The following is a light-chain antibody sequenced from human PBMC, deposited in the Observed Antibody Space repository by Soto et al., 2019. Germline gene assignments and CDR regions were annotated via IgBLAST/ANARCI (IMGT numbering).Light chain of an antibody. CDR1: QTITKNY. Sequence: EIVLTQSPGTLSLSPGERATLSCRASQTITKNYLAWYQQKPGQAPRLLIYGVSYRATGIPDRFSGSGSGTDFTLSISGLESEDFAVYYCQQYGSSHPTTFGQGTRPEIK. J-gene: IGKJ5*01. V-gene: IGKV3-20*01. CDR2: GVS. CDR3: QQYGSSHPTT.